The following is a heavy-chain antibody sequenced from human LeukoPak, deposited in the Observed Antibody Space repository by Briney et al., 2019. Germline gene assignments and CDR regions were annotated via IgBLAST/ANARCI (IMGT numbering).Heavy chain of an antibody. J-gene: IGHJ4*02. CDR2: VHLDGRT. Sequence: SETLSLTCDVSGGSVTSTNWWTWVRQPPGKGLEWIGEVHLDGRTNYNPSLKSRLIMPVDLPENHISLKLTPVTAADTAVYYCAREGGFYRPLDYSGQGTLVTVSS. V-gene: IGHV4-4*02. D-gene: IGHD3-3*01. CDR3: AREGGFYRPLDY. CDR1: GGSVTSTNW.